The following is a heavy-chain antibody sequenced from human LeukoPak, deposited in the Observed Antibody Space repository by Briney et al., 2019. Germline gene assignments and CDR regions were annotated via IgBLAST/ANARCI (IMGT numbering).Heavy chain of an antibody. CDR1: GYTSTASY. D-gene: IGHD6-13*01. CDR2: INPYSGDT. CDR3: ATFITPPGTRGFDY. Sequence: ASVKVSCKSSGYTSTASYMHWVRQTPGQGLEWVGRINPYSGDTNYAQRFQGRVTMTRDTSISTAYMELSRLRSDDTAVYYCATFITPPGTRGFDYWGQGTLVTVSS. J-gene: IGHJ4*02. V-gene: IGHV1-2*06.